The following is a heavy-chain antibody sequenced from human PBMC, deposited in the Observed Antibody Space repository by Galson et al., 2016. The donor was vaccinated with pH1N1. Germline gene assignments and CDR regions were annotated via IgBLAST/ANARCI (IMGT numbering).Heavy chain of an antibody. D-gene: IGHD1-26*01. CDR2: IDPSGGGT. V-gene: IGHV1-46*01. J-gene: IGHJ4*02. Sequence: SVKVSCKASGGSFSRHAINWVRQAPGQGLEWMGVIDPSGGGTTYAQKFQARVTMTRDTSTSTVYMDLRSLKSEDTAVYYCTRDLGRRREYWGQGTLVTVSS. CDR3: TRDLGRRREY. CDR1: GGSFSRHA.